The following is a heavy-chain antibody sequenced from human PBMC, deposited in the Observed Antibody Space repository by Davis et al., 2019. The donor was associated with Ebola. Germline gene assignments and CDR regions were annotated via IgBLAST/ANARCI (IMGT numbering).Heavy chain of an antibody. V-gene: IGHV7-4-1*02. CDR1: GYTFISYA. Sequence: ASVKVSCRASGYTFISYAMNWVRQAPGQGLEWMGWINTNTGNPTYAQGFTGRFVFSLDTSVSTAYLQISSLKAEDTAVYYCARVGYGSGSYQAYYYYGMDVWGQGTTVTVSS. CDR2: INTNTGNP. D-gene: IGHD3-10*01. J-gene: IGHJ6*02. CDR3: ARVGYGSGSYQAYYYYGMDV.